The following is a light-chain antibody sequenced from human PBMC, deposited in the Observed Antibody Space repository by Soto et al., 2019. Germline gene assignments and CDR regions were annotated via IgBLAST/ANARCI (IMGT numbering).Light chain of an antibody. J-gene: IGKJ5*01. CDR3: MQALQTPAT. V-gene: IGKV2-28*01. CDR1: QSLLHSNGYND. Sequence: DIVMTQSPLSLPVTPGEPASISCWASQSLLHSNGYNDLDWYLQKPWQSPQLLIYLGSNRASGVHDRFSGSGCGTDFTLKMSRVETEDVGVYYCMQALQTPATFGKGTRPEI. CDR2: LGS.